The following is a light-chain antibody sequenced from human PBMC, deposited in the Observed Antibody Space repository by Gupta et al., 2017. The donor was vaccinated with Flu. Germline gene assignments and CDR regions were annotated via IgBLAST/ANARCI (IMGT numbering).Light chain of an antibody. Sequence: VTLRQLASIDCRTDQCRVDKTVSTYLNWFQQRPGQAPRRLIYKGSNRDTDVPDRFSGSGSGTDFTLKISSVEAEDVGVYYCQQGRNWPYTFGQGTKLDIK. V-gene: IGKV2-30*01. J-gene: IGKJ2*01. CDR2: KGS. CDR1: QCRVDKTVSTY. CDR3: QQGRNWPYT.